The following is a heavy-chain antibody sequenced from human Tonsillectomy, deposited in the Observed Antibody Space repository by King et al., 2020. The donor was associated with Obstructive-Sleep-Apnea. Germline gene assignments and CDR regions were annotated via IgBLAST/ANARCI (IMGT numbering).Heavy chain of an antibody. Sequence: QLVQSGAEVKKPGASVRVSCKASGYSFRNYVIHWVRQAPGQGLEWMGWVSPYNGNTNYAQKFQGRVTMTTDTSTTTAYMELRSLRSDDTAVYYCAREVESRVRGINPNWFDPWGQGTLVTVSS. CDR2: VSPYNGNT. V-gene: IGHV1-18*01. CDR1: GYSFRNYV. J-gene: IGHJ5*02. D-gene: IGHD3-10*01. CDR3: AREVESRVRGINPNWFDP.